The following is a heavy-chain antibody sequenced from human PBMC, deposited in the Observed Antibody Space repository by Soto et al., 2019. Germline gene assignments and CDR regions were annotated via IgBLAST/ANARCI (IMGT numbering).Heavy chain of an antibody. Sequence: ASVKVSCKASGYTFTSYGISCVRQAPGQGLEWMGWISAYNGNTNYAQKLQGRVTMTTDTSTSTAYMELRSLRSDDTAVYYCAREAYYGSGSYSYKYYFDYWGQGTLVTVS. CDR1: GYTFTSYG. D-gene: IGHD3-10*01. CDR2: ISAYNGNT. J-gene: IGHJ4*02. V-gene: IGHV1-18*01. CDR3: AREAYYGSGSYSYKYYFDY.